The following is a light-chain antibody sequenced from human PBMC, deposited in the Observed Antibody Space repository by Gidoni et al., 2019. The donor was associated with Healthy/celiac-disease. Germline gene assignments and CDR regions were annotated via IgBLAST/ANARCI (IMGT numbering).Light chain of an antibody. V-gene: IGLV2-14*01. CDR2: EVS. CDR3: SSYTSSSTPL. CDR1: SSDVGGYNY. Sequence: QSALTQPASVSGSPVQSLTISCTGTSSDVGGYNYVSWYQQHPGKAPKLMIYEVSNRPSGVSNRFSGSKSGNTASLTISGLQAEDEADYYCSSYTSSSTPLFGGGTKLTVL. J-gene: IGLJ2*01.